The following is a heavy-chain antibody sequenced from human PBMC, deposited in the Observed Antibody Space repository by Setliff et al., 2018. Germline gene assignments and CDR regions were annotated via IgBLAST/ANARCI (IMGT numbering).Heavy chain of an antibody. D-gene: IGHD4-17*01. CDR2: IDPNSGGT. Sequence: ASVKVSCKASGSTFTSYYTHWVRQAPGQGLEWLGRIDPNSGGTDYAQRFQGRVTMSGDTSISTAYMELSGLRSDDTAIYYCARDTEEIRGDYGAFNIWGQGTRVTVS. J-gene: IGHJ3*02. V-gene: IGHV1-2*06. CDR3: ARDTEEIRGDYGAFNI. CDR1: GSTFTSYY.